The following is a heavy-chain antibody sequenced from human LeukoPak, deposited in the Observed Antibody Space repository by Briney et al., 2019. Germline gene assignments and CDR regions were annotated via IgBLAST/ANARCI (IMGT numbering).Heavy chain of an antibody. CDR1: GFTFDDYG. V-gene: IGHV3-20*04. CDR3: AREGEYYDSKPSFFDY. D-gene: IGHD3-22*01. CDR2: INWNGGST. Sequence: GGSLRLSCAASGFTFDDYGMSWVRQAPGKGLEWVSGINWNGGSTGYADSVKGRFTISRDNAKSSLYLQMNSLRAEDTALYYCAREGEYYDSKPSFFDYWGQGTLVTVSS. J-gene: IGHJ4*02.